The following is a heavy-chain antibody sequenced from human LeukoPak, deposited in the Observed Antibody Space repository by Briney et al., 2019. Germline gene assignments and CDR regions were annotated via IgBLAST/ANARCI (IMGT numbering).Heavy chain of an antibody. D-gene: IGHD6-19*01. V-gene: IGHV3-23*01. CDR1: GFTFSSYA. J-gene: IGHJ6*02. Sequence: GGSLRLSCAASGFTFSSYAMSWVRQAPGKGLEWVSAISGSGGSTYYADSVKGRFTISRDNSKNTLYLQMNSLRAEDTAVYYGAKYSGLVIGLWLAVAASSPGMDVWGQGTTVTVSS. CDR2: ISGSGGST. CDR3: AKYSGLVIGLWLAVAASSPGMDV.